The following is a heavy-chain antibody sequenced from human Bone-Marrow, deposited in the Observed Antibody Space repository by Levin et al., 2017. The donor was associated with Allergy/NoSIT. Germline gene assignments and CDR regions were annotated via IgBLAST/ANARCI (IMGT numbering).Heavy chain of an antibody. CDR2: ISSSGSYI. CDR3: AREGYYYGSGNYYVNWFDP. D-gene: IGHD3-10*01. V-gene: IGHV3-21*01. J-gene: IGHJ5*02. Sequence: PGESLKISCAASGFTFSSYSITWVRQAPGKGLEWVASISSSGSYIYYADSVKGRFSISRDNAKDSLYLQMDRLGAEDTAVYYCAREGYYYGSGNYYVNWFDPWGQGTLVTVSS. CDR1: GFTFSSYS.